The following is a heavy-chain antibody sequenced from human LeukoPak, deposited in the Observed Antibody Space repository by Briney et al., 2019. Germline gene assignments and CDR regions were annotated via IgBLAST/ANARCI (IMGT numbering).Heavy chain of an antibody. CDR2: ISSSGSTI. CDR1: GFTFSSYE. Sequence: QSGGSLRLSCAASGFTFSSYEMNLVRQAPGKGLEWVSYISSSGSTIYYADSVKGRFTISRDNAKNSLYLQMNSLRAEDTAVYYCARENAARDTSAFDYWGQGTLVTVSS. D-gene: IGHD5-18*01. J-gene: IGHJ4*02. CDR3: ARENAARDTSAFDY. V-gene: IGHV3-48*03.